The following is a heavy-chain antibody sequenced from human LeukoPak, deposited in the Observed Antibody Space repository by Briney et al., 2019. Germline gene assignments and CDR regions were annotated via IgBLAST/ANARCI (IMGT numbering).Heavy chain of an antibody. Sequence: SETLSLTCNVSGGSIRGYYWSWIRQPPGKGLEWIGYIYSSGSTNYNPSLKSRVTMSVDTSKNQFSLKLSSVTAADTAVYYCARGVGSSSRDYYYYMDVWGKGTTVTVSS. J-gene: IGHJ6*03. CDR1: GGSIRGYY. CDR3: ARGVGSSSRDYYYYMDV. D-gene: IGHD6-13*01. V-gene: IGHV4-4*09. CDR2: IYSSGST.